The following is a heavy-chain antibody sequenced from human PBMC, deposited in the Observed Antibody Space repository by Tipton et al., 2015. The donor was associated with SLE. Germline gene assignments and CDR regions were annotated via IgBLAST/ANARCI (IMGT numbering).Heavy chain of an antibody. Sequence: VQLVQSGGGLVQPGGSLRLSCAASGFTFSGYWMNWVRQAPGKGLEWVAHIKQDGSEKYYVDSVKGRFTISRDDAKNSLYLQMNSLRAEDSAVYYCARSNYYDSSGYYSGYYGMDVWDQGP. CDR3: ARSNYYDSSGYYSGYYGMDV. CDR1: GFTFSGYW. V-gene: IGHV3-7*01. D-gene: IGHD3-22*01. J-gene: IGHJ6*02. CDR2: IKQDGSEK.